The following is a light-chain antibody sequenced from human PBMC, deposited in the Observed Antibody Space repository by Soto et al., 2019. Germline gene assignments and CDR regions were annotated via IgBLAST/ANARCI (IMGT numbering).Light chain of an antibody. CDR1: QSISSW. Sequence: DIQMTQSPSTLSASIGDRVAITCRASQSISSWLAWYQQKPGRAPKLLIYKASSLESGVPSRFSGSGSGTEFTLTISSLQPDDFATYYCQRYNSYPLTFGQGTKVE. CDR2: KAS. V-gene: IGKV1-5*03. CDR3: QRYNSYPLT. J-gene: IGKJ1*01.